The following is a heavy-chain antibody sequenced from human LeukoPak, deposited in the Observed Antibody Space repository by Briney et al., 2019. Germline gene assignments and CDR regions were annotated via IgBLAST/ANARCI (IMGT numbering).Heavy chain of an antibody. D-gene: IGHD3-10*01. CDR1: GFTFSSYA. CDR2: ISYDGSNK. Sequence: GGSLRPSCAASGFTFSSYAMHWVRQAPGKGLEWVAVISYDGSNKYYADSVKGRFTISRDNSKNTLYLQMNSLRAEDTAVYYCARDRRFGELLSYYFDYWGQGTLVTVSS. V-gene: IGHV3-30-3*01. CDR3: ARDRRFGELLSYYFDY. J-gene: IGHJ4*02.